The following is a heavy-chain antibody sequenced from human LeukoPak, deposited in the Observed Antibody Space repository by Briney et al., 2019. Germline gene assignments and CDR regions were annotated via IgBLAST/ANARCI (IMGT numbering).Heavy chain of an antibody. CDR3: VRHSGSYYYNWFDP. D-gene: IGHD1-26*01. V-gene: IGHV4-38-2*01. J-gene: IGHJ5*02. Sequence: SETLSLTCAVSGYSISSGYYWGWIRQPPGKGLEWIGSIYHSGSTYYNPSLKSRVTISVDTSKSQFSLKLSSVTAADTAVYYCVRHSGSYYYNWFDPWGQGTLVTVSS. CDR1: GYSISSGYY. CDR2: IYHSGST.